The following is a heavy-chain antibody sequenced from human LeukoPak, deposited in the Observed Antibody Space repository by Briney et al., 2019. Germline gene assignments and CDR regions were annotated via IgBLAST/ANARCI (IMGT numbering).Heavy chain of an antibody. V-gene: IGHV1-18*01. D-gene: IGHD6-6*01. Sequence: ASVKVTCKASGYTFTSYGISWVRQAPGQGLEWMGWISAYNGNTNYAQKLQARVTMTTDTSTSTAYMELRSLRSDDTAVCYCARAQGYSSSSVHYYYMDVWGKGTTVTVSS. J-gene: IGHJ6*03. CDR2: ISAYNGNT. CDR3: ARAQGYSSSSVHYYYMDV. CDR1: GYTFTSYG.